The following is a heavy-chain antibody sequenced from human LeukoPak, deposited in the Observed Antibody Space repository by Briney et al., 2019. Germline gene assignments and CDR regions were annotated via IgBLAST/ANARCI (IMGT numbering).Heavy chain of an antibody. CDR3: ARCVGAARRGYHYYHMDG. CDR1: GGSISSGDYY. D-gene: IGHD6-6*01. J-gene: IGHJ6*03. V-gene: IGHV4-30-4*08. CDR2: IYYSGST. Sequence: SETLSLTCTVSGGSISSGDYYWSWIRQPPGKGLEWIGYIYYSGSTYYNPSLKSRVTISVDTSKNQFSLKLSSVTAADTAVCYCARCVGAARRGYHYYHMDGWGKGTAVTVSS.